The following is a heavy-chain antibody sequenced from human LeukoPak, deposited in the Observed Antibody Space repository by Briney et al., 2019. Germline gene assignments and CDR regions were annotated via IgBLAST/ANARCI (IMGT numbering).Heavy chain of an antibody. Sequence: SETLSLTCAVYGGSFSGYYWSWIRQPPGKGLEWIGEINHSGSTNYNPSLKSRVTISVDTSKNQFSLKLSSVTAADTAVYYCASSSGVAARPAYYYYMDVWGKGTTVTISS. CDR2: INHSGST. J-gene: IGHJ6*03. CDR3: ASSSGVAARPAYYYYMDV. CDR1: GGSFSGYY. D-gene: IGHD6-6*01. V-gene: IGHV4-34*01.